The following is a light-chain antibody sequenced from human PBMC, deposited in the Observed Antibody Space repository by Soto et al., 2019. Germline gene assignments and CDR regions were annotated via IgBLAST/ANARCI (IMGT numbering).Light chain of an antibody. CDR3: SSYTSSSTLVV. V-gene: IGLV2-14*01. CDR1: SSDVGGYNY. Sequence: QSALTQPASVSGSPGQSITISCTGTSSDVGGYNYVSWYQQHPGKAPKLMIYGVSNRPSGVSNRFSGSKSCNTASLTTSGLQAEDESDYYCSSYTSSSTLVVFGAGTTLTV. CDR2: GVS. J-gene: IGLJ2*01.